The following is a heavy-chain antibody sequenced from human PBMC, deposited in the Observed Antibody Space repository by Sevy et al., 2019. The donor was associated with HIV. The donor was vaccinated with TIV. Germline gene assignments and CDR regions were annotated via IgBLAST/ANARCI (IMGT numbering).Heavy chain of an antibody. Sequence: GESLKISCKASGYTFTSYGISWVRQAPGQGLEWMGWISAYNGNTNYAQKLQGRVTMTTDTSTSTAYMELRSLRSDDTAVYYCARGSIAVAGPKFDYWGQGTLVTVSS. CDR3: ARGSIAVAGPKFDY. CDR1: GYTFTSYG. V-gene: IGHV1-18*01. D-gene: IGHD6-19*01. J-gene: IGHJ4*02. CDR2: ISAYNGNT.